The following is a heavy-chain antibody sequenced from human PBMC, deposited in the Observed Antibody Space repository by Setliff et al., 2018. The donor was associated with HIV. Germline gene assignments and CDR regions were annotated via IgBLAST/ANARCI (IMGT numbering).Heavy chain of an antibody. CDR1: GGTFSSYA. V-gene: IGHV1-69*13. Sequence: SVKVSCKASGGTFSSYAISWVRQAPGQGLEWMGGIVPIFGTANYAQKFQGRVTITADESTSTAYMELSSLRSEDTAVYYCARVTTGIYYYYMDVWGKGTTVTVSS. D-gene: IGHD1-1*01. CDR2: IVPIFGTA. J-gene: IGHJ6*03. CDR3: ARVTTGIYYYYMDV.